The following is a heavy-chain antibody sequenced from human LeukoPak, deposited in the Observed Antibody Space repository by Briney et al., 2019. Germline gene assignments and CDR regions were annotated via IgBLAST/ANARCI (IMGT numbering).Heavy chain of an antibody. CDR1: GGSVSSGSYY. CDR3: ARASPYYYDSSGYYPFDP. V-gene: IGHV4-61*01. J-gene: IGHJ5*02. CDR2: IYYSGST. Sequence: SETLSLTCTVSGGSVSSGSYYWSWIRQPPGKGLEWIGYIYYSGSTNYNPSLKSRVTISVDTSKNQFSLKLSSVTAADTAVYYCARASPYYYDSSGYYPFDPWGQGTLVTVSS. D-gene: IGHD3-22*01.